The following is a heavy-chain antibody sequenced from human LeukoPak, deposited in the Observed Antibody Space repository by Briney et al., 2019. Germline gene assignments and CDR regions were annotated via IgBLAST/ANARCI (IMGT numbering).Heavy chain of an antibody. Sequence: KSGGSLRLSCAASGFTFSSYSMNWVRQAPGKGLEWVSSISSSSSYIYYADSVKGRFTISRDNAKNSLYLQMNSLRAEDKAGYYCGSEGGGGVAATDYWGKGTLVTVSS. J-gene: IGHJ4*02. V-gene: IGHV3-21*01. D-gene: IGHD2-15*01. CDR1: GFTFSSYS. CDR3: GSEGGGGVAATDY. CDR2: ISSSSSYI.